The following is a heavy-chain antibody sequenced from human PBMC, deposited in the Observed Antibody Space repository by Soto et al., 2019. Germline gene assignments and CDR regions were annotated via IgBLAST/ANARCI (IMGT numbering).Heavy chain of an antibody. CDR2: INAGNGNT. V-gene: IGHV1-3*01. Sequence: QVQFVQSGAEVKKPGASVKVSCKASGYIFTSCAIHWLRQAPGQRLEWMGWINAGNGNTKYSQRFQGGVTITRDTSATTAYMELSSLKSEDTAVYYCARGRPGELYLFDYWGQGTLVTVSS. J-gene: IGHJ4*02. CDR3: ARGRPGELYLFDY. CDR1: GYIFTSCA. D-gene: IGHD1-7*01.